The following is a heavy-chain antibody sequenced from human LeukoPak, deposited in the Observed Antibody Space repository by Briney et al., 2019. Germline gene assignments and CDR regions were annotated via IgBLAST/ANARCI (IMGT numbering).Heavy chain of an antibody. J-gene: IGHJ4*02. D-gene: IGHD6-19*01. CDR3: AKDNRRHYTSGPNPDSLH. Sequence: WLRQPPGKGLEWVSGISWNSGSIDYADSVKGRFTISRDNAKNSLYLQMNSLRVEDTAFYYCAKDNRRHYTSGPNPDSLHWGQGALVTVSS. V-gene: IGHV3-9*01. CDR2: ISWNSGSI.